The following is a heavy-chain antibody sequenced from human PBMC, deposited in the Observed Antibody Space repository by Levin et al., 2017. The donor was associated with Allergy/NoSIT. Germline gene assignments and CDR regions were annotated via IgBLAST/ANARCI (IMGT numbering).Heavy chain of an antibody. Sequence: LSLTCAASGFTFSSYSMNWVRQAPGKGLEWVSYISSSSSTIYYADSVKGRFTISRDNAKNSLYLQMNSLRDEDTAVYYCARDKKHDYGVFDYWGQGTLVTVSS. CDR3: ARDKKHDYGVFDY. D-gene: IGHD4-17*01. J-gene: IGHJ4*02. V-gene: IGHV3-48*02. CDR1: GFTFSSYS. CDR2: ISSSSSTI.